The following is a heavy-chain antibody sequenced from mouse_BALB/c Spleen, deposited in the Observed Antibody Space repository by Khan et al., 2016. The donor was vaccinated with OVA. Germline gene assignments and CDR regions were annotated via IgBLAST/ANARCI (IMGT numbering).Heavy chain of an antibody. Sequence: QVQLQQSGAELAKPGASVKISCKASGYRFTNYWMHWVKQRPGQGLEWIGYIYPSTGYTNYNQNFTDMATLTADESSSTAYMELSSLTSDDSAVYYCGSGGHYGASFAYWGQGTLVTVSA. D-gene: IGHD2-1*01. V-gene: IGHV1-7*01. CDR2: IYPSTGYT. J-gene: IGHJ3*01. CDR3: GSGGHYGASFAY. CDR1: GYRFTNYW.